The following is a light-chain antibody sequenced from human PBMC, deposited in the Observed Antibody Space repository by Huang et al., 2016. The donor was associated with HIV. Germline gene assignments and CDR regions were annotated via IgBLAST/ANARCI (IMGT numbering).Light chain of an antibody. CDR1: QDISNS. V-gene: IGKV1-NL1*01. CDR3: QQYYSTPGGT. CDR2: ATS. Sequence: DIQMTQSPSSLSASVGDRVTITCRASQDISNSLAWYQRKPGKAPKLLLFATSTLESGVPSRFSGSGSVTDYTLTISSQQPEDFATYYCQQYYSTPGGTFGQGTKVEIK. J-gene: IGKJ1*01.